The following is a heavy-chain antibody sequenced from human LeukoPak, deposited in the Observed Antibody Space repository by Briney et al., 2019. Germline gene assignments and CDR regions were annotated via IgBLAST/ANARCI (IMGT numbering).Heavy chain of an antibody. Sequence: GGSLRLSCGASGFTFSSYWMHWVRQAPGKGLVWISRINSDGSTTSYADSVKGRFTISRDNAKNTLYLQMKSLRDEDTAVYYCVRDWDHFDFDSWGQGTLVTVSS. D-gene: IGHD1-14*01. CDR3: VRDWDHFDFDS. CDR1: GFTFSSYW. CDR2: INSDGSTT. V-gene: IGHV3-74*01. J-gene: IGHJ5*01.